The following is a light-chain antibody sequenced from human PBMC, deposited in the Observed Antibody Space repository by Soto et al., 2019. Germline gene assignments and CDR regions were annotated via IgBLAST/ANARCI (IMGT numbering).Light chain of an antibody. CDR1: QSVSSSY. Sequence: VMTQSPTTLSVSPGERATLSCRASQSVSSSYLAWYQRKPGQAPRLLIFGASTRAAGIPARFSGSGSGTEFTLTISSLQSEDFAVYYCQQYSNWPLTFGGGTKVEI. V-gene: IGKV3-15*01. CDR3: QQYSNWPLT. CDR2: GAS. J-gene: IGKJ4*01.